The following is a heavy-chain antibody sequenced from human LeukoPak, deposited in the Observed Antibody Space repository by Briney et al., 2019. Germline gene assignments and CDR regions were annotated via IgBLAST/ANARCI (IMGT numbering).Heavy chain of an antibody. D-gene: IGHD6-13*01. CDR3: TTGQQQLVRASLDY. V-gene: IGHV3-15*01. Sequence: GGSLRLSCAASGFTFSNAWMSWVRQAPGKGLEWVGRIKSKTDGGTTDYAAPVKGRFTISRDDSKNTLYLQMNSLKTEDTAVYYCTTGQQQLVRASLDYWGQGTLVTVSS. CDR2: IKSKTDGGTT. J-gene: IGHJ4*02. CDR1: GFTFSNAW.